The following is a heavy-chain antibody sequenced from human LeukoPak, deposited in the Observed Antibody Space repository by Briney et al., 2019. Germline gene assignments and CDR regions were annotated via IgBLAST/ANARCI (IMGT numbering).Heavy chain of an antibody. D-gene: IGHD3-16*02. Sequence: ASVKVSCKASGYTFTSYYTHWVRQAPGQGLEWMGIINPSGGSTSYAQKFQGRVTMTRDTSTSTVYMELSSLRSEDTAVYYCARDKNDYVWGSYRYFDYWGQGTLVTVSS. CDR1: GYTFTSYY. V-gene: IGHV1-46*01. CDR2: INPSGGST. CDR3: ARDKNDYVWGSYRYFDY. J-gene: IGHJ4*02.